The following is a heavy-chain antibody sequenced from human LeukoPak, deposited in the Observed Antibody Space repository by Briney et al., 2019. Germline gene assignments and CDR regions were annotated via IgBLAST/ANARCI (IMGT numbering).Heavy chain of an antibody. Sequence: PGGSLRLSCAASGFTFSSYSMNWVRQAPGKGLEWVSSISSSSSYIYYADSVKGRSTISRDNAKNSLYLQMNSLRAEDTAVYYCARDLPEGCCSSTSCSHFDYWGQGTLVTVSS. V-gene: IGHV3-21*01. CDR1: GFTFSSYS. D-gene: IGHD2-2*01. CDR2: ISSSSSYI. J-gene: IGHJ4*02. CDR3: ARDLPEGCCSSTSCSHFDY.